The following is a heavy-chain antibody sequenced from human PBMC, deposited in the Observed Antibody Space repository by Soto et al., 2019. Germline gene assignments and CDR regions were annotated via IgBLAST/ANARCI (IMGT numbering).Heavy chain of an antibody. D-gene: IGHD3-3*01. CDR2: INHSGST. J-gene: IGHJ6*02. Sequence: PSETLSLTCAVYVGSFSGYYWSWIRQPPGKGLEWIGEINHSGSTNYNPSLKSRVTISVDTSKNQFSLKLSSVTAADTAVYYCARGLDQSITIFGVVIPAELGMDVWGQGTTVTVSS. CDR3: ARGLDQSITIFGVVIPAELGMDV. V-gene: IGHV4-34*01. CDR1: VGSFSGYY.